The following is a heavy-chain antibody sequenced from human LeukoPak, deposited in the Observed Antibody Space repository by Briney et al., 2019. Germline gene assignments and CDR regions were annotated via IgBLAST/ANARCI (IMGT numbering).Heavy chain of an antibody. CDR3: AKDSRDFWSGYPTPDY. D-gene: IGHD3-3*01. Sequence: GGSLRLSCAASGFTFSSYAMSWVRQAPGKGLEWVSAISGSGGSTYYADSVKGRFTISRDSSKNTLYLQMNSLRAEDTAVYYCAKDSRDFWSGYPTPDYWGQGTLVTVSS. CDR2: ISGSGGST. V-gene: IGHV3-23*01. CDR1: GFTFSSYA. J-gene: IGHJ4*02.